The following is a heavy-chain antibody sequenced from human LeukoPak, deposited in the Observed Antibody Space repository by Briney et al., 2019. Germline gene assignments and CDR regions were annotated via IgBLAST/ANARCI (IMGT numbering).Heavy chain of an antibody. CDR3: ARDPVGGSTIFDY. CDR2: INHSGST. CDR1: GGSFSGYY. J-gene: IGHJ4*02. Sequence: SETLSLTCAVYGGSFSGYYWSWIRQPPGKGLEWIGEINHSGSTNYNPSLKSRVTISVDASKNQFSLKLSSVTAADTAVYYCARDPVGGSTIFDYWGQGTLVTVSS. V-gene: IGHV4-34*01. D-gene: IGHD1-26*01.